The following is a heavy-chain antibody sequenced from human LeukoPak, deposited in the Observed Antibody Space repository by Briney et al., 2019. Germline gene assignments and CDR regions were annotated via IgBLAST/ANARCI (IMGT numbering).Heavy chain of an antibody. V-gene: IGHV1-2*04. CDR2: INPNSGGT. J-gene: IGHJ4*02. Sequence: ASVKVSCKASGYTFTSYDINWVRQATGQGLEWMGWINPNSGGTNYAQKFQGWVTMTRDTSISTAYMELSRLRFDDTAVYYCARGGSTDSGDFDYWGQGTLVTVSS. CDR1: GYTFTSYD. D-gene: IGHD4-17*01. CDR3: ARGGSTDSGDFDY.